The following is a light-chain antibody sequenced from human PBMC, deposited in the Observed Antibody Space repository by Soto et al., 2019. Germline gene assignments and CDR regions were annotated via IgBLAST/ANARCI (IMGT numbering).Light chain of an antibody. CDR3: QQRSNWPIT. V-gene: IGKV3-11*01. J-gene: IGKJ5*01. CDR1: QSLSSS. CDR2: DAS. Sequence: IVLTQSPATLSLSPGERATLSCRASQSLSSSLAWYQQKPGQAPRLLIYDASNRATGIPARFSGSGSGTDFTLTISSLEPEDFAVYYCQQRSNWPITFGQGTRLEI.